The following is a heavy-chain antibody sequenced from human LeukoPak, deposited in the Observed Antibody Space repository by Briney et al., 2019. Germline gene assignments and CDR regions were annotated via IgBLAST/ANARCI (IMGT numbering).Heavy chain of an antibody. V-gene: IGHV3-21*01. D-gene: IGHD2-2*01. J-gene: IGHJ6*02. Sequence: GGSLRLSCAASGFTFSSYRMNWVRQAPGKGMEWVTSISSRSRFIYYADLVKRRFTISRDNAKISLYLQMSSLRAEDTAVYYCAIVVVPAAIDYYYYGMDVWGQGATVTVSS. CDR2: ISSRSRFI. CDR3: AIVVVPAAIDYYYYGMDV. CDR1: GFTFSSYR.